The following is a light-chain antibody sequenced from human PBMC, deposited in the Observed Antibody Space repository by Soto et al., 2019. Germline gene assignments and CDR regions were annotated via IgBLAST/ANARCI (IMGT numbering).Light chain of an antibody. J-gene: IGKJ1*01. Sequence: EIVLTQSPGTLSLSPGERATLSCRASQSVSRSYLAWYQQKPGQAPRLLIYVASSRATGIPDRFSGSGSGTEFTLTISSLEPEDFAVYYCQQYGSSPWTFGQGTKVDIK. CDR3: QQYGSSPWT. CDR1: QSVSRSY. V-gene: IGKV3-20*01. CDR2: VAS.